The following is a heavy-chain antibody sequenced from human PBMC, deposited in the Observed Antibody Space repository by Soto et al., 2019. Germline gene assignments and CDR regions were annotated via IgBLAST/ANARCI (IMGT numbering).Heavy chain of an antibody. Sequence: EVQLVESGGGLVKPGGSLRLSCAASGFTFSSYSMNWVRQAPGKGLEWVSSISSSSSYIYYADSVKGRFTISRDNAKNSLYLQMNSLRAEDTDVYYCASGGAYYYDSSGLYYFDYWGQGTLVTVSS. D-gene: IGHD3-22*01. J-gene: IGHJ4*02. CDR1: GFTFSSYS. CDR2: ISSSSSYI. V-gene: IGHV3-21*01. CDR3: ASGGAYYYDSSGLYYFDY.